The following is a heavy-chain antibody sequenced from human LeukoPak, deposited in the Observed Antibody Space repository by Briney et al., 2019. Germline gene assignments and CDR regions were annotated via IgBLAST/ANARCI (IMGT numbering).Heavy chain of an antibody. V-gene: IGHV3-7*01. CDR2: IDRDGRVQ. CDR1: GFTTHYW. D-gene: IGHD3-3*01. J-gene: IGHJ4*02. CDR3: ARWGGYSMYYFDY. Sequence: GGSLRLSCTASGFTTHYWLNWVRQSPGKGLEWVANIDRDGRVQHYVDSVEGRFTISRDSAKNSLYLQMNSLRAEDTAVYYCARWGGYSMYYFDYWGQGTLVTVSS.